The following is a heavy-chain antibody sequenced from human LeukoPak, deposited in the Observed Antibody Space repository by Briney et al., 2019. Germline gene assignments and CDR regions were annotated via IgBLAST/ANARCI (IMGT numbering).Heavy chain of an antibody. D-gene: IGHD6-13*01. CDR2: IYSDNT. CDR3: AREGRAYRYSSSWYPTPSWFDP. Sequence: GGSLRLSCTVSGFTVSSNSMSWVRQAPGKGLEWVSFIYSDNTHYSDSVKGRFTISRDNSKNTLYLQMNSLRAEDMAVYYCAREGRAYRYSSSWYPTPSWFDPWGQGTLVTVSS. J-gene: IGHJ5*02. CDR1: GFTVSSNS. V-gene: IGHV3-66*03.